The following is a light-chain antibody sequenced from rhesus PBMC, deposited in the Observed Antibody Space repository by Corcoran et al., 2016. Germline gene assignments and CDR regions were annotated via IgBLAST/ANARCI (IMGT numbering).Light chain of an antibody. V-gene: IGKV1-25*01. Sequence: DIQMTQSPSSLSASVGDRVTITCRASQGITNDLAWYQQKPGETPKLLIYEASSLQSGIPSRFSGSGSGTDFTLTISSLQPEDFATYYCQHYYSTPFTFGPGTKLDIK. CDR2: EAS. CDR1: QGITND. J-gene: IGKJ3*01. CDR3: QHYYSTPFT.